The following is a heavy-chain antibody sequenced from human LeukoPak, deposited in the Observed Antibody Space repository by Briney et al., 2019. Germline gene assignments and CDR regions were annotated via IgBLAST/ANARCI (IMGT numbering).Heavy chain of an antibody. D-gene: IGHD1-26*01. J-gene: IGHJ4*02. CDR3: AKVGGSYYPYYFDY. Sequence: GGSLRLSCAASGFTFDDYGMSWVRQARGKGLEWGSAISGSGGSTYYADSVKGRFTISRDNSKNTLYLQMNSLRAEDTAVYYCAKVGGSYYPYYFDYWGQGTLVTVSS. V-gene: IGHV3-23*01. CDR2: ISGSGGST. CDR1: GFTFDDYG.